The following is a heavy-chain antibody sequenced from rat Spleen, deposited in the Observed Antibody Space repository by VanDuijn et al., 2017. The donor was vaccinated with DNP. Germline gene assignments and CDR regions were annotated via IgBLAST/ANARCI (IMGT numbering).Heavy chain of an antibody. CDR3: ATRFYGGSPDFDY. CDR2: IHSDGSST. V-gene: IGHV5-7*01. CDR1: GFTFSNYY. J-gene: IGHJ2*01. D-gene: IGHD1-11*01. Sequence: EVQLVESGGGLVQPGRSLKVSCAASGFTFSNYYMAWVRQAPKKGLEWVATIHSDGSSTYYRDSVRGRFTFARDNAESTLYLQMDSLRSEDTATYYCATRFYGGSPDFDYWGQGVMVTVSS.